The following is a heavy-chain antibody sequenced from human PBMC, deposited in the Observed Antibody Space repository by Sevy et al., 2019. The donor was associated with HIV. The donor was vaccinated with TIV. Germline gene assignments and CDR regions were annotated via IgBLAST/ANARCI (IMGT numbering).Heavy chain of an antibody. CDR3: ARYGSATYYFDY. Sequence: SETLSLTCTVSGGSISSGSYYWSWIRQPAGKGLEWVGRIYTSGSTNYNPSLKSRVTVSVDTSKNQFSLKLSSVTAADTAVYYCARYGSATYYFDYWGQGTLVTVSS. D-gene: IGHD3-10*01. J-gene: IGHJ4*02. V-gene: IGHV4-61*02. CDR1: GGSISSGSYY. CDR2: IYTSGST.